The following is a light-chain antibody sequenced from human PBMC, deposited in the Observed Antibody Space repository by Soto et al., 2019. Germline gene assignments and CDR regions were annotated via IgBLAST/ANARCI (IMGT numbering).Light chain of an antibody. CDR3: SSYTNSGTVL. CDR1: SSDVGGYDY. Sequence: QSALTQPASVSGSPGQSITISCTGTSSDVGGYDYVSWYQQYAGKAPKLTIYNVRNRPSGVSNRFSGSKSGNTASLTISGVQPEDEDDCFCSSYTNSGTVLFGGGTKLTVL. J-gene: IGLJ2*01. CDR2: NVR. V-gene: IGLV2-14*01.